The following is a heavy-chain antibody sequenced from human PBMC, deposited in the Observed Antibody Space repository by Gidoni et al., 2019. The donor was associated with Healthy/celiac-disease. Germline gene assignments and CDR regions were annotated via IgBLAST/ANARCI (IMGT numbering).Heavy chain of an antibody. CDR2: IVVGSGNT. V-gene: IGHV1-58*01. CDR3: AFGGVYYILAGQSRGMDV. J-gene: IGHJ6*02. D-gene: IGHD3-9*01. Sequence: MPLVQSGPEVKKPGTSVTVSCKASGFTFASSAGQWVRQARGQRLAWIGWIVVGSGNTNYAQKFQERVTITRDMSTSTAYMELSSLRSEDTAVYYCAFGGVYYILAGQSRGMDVWGQGTTVTVSS. CDR1: GFTFASSA.